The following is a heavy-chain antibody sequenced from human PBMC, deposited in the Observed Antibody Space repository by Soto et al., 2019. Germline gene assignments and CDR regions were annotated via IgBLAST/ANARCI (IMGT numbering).Heavy chain of an antibody. J-gene: IGHJ4*02. V-gene: IGHV3-64*01. CDR1: GFTFSSYA. Sequence: EVQLVESGGGLVQPGGSLRLSCAASGFTFSSYAMHWVRQAPGKGLEYVSAISSNGGSTYYAKSVKGRFTISRDNSKNKLYLQMGSLRAEDMAVYYCARDKREGWDYGYYFEYWGQGTLVTVSS. CDR3: ARDKREGWDYGYYFEY. CDR2: ISSNGGST. D-gene: IGHD4-17*01.